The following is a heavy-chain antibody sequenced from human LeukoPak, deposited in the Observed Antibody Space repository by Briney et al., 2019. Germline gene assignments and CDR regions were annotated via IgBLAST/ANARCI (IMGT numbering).Heavy chain of an antibody. V-gene: IGHV1-8*01. CDR2: MNPNSGNT. J-gene: IGHJ4*02. Sequence: ASVKVSCKASGYTFTPCDINWVRQATGQGVEWMGWMNPNSGNTGYGQSFQGRSTMTRDISIGTAYMELSNLTSEDTAIYYCTRGSSGRRDNWGQGTLVTVSA. CDR3: TRGSSGRRDN. CDR1: GYTFTPCD. D-gene: IGHD6-19*01.